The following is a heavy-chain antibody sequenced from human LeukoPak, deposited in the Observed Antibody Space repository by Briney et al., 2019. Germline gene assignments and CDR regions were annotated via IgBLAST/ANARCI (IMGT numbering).Heavy chain of an antibody. D-gene: IGHD6-13*01. J-gene: IGHJ6*02. CDR2: INPNSGGT. CDR1: GYTFTGCY. Sequence: ASVKVSCKASGYTFTGCYMHWVRQAPGQGLEWMGWINPNSGGTNYAQKFQGRVTMTRDTSISTAYMELSRLRSDDTAVYYCARGGIAAAGDYYYYGMDVWGQGTTVTVSS. V-gene: IGHV1-2*02. CDR3: ARGGIAAAGDYYYYGMDV.